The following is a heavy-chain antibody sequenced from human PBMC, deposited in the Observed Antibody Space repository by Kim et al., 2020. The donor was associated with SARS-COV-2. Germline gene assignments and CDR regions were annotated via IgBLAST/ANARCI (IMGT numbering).Heavy chain of an antibody. J-gene: IGHJ1*01. V-gene: IGHV4-34*01. CDR3: AAGAPGH. Sequence: HSGSSRYNPDRKSRVSMSVDTSKNQFSLRLSSVTAADTAIYYCAAGAPGHWGQGTLVTVSS. CDR2: HSGSS.